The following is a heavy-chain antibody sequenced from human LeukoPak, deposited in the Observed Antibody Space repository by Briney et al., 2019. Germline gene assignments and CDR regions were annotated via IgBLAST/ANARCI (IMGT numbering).Heavy chain of an antibody. CDR2: IRYDGTKK. Sequence: GGSLSLSCAASGFTFSSDGMHWVRKAPGKGLEWVAFIRYDGTKKYYAESVKGRFTISRDNAKNSLYLQMSSLRAEDTAVYYCTRVEETATTAAIIRKYSYYYYYMDVWGKGNTVTVSS. CDR3: TRVEETATTAAIIRKYSYYYYYMDV. CDR1: GFTFSSDG. J-gene: IGHJ6*03. D-gene: IGHD4-11*01. V-gene: IGHV3-30*02.